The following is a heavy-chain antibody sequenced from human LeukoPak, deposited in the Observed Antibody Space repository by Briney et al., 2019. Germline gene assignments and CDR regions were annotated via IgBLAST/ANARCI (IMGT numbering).Heavy chain of an antibody. CDR2: INPNSGGT. V-gene: IGHV1-2*02. CDR3: ARESRGGWPYYYYGMDV. D-gene: IGHD6-19*01. J-gene: IGHJ6*02. Sequence: ASVKVSCKASGYTFTGYYMHWVRQAPGQGLEWMGWINPNSGGTNYAQKFQGRVTMTRDTSISTAYMELSRLRSDDTAVYYCARESRGGWPYYYYGMDVWGQGTTVTVSS. CDR1: GYTFTGYY.